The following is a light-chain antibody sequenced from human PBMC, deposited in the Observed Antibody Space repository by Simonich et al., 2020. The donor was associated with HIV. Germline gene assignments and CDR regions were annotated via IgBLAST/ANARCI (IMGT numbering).Light chain of an antibody. Sequence: QSVLTQPPSVSGAPGQRVTISCTGSSSNIGAGYDVPWYQHLPGTAPNILIYGTTNRPSGVPDRFSGSKSGTSASLAINGLQAEDEADYYCQSYDNSLRVFGGGTKLTVL. J-gene: IGLJ3*02. CDR3: QSYDNSLRV. CDR1: SSNIGAGYD. V-gene: IGLV1-40*01. CDR2: GTT.